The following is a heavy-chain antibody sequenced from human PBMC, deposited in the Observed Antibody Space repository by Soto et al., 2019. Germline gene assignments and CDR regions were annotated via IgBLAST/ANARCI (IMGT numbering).Heavy chain of an antibody. CDR2: INPSGGST. CDR1: GGTFSSYA. CDR3: ARDSDGRITIFGVVITEPLYNWFDP. J-gene: IGHJ5*02. Sequence: ASVKVSCKASGGTFSSYAISWVRQAPGQGLEWMGIINPSGGSTSYAQKFQGRVTMTRDTSTSTVYMELSSLRSEDTAVYYCARDSDGRITIFGVVITEPLYNWFDPWGQGTLVTVSS. V-gene: IGHV1-46*01. D-gene: IGHD3-3*01.